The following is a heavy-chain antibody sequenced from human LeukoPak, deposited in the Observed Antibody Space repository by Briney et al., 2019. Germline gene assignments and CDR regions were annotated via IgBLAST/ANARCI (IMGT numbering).Heavy chain of an antibody. V-gene: IGHV4-39*01. D-gene: IGHD4-23*01. CDR1: GGSISSSSSY. Sequence: SETLSLTCTVSGGSISSSSSYWGWFRQPPGKGLEWIGSFYYSGSTYYNPSLKRQVTLSLETSKPRSSLKLGSVPGADTAIYFCANGDKVDYWGQGTLVTVST. CDR3: ANGDKVDY. J-gene: IGHJ4*02. CDR2: FYYSGST.